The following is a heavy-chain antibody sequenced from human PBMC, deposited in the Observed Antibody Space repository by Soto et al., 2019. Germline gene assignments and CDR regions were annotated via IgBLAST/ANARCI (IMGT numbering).Heavy chain of an antibody. CDR2: ISYDGTNK. Sequence: GGSLRLSCVASGFSFSISPMHWVRQAPGKGPEWVALISYDGTNKFYADSVEGRFTISRDNSKSTLYLQVDSLRPEDAAMYYCARDPKTSGGQHWAFNYFDSWGKGTLVTVSS. CDR3: ARDPKTSGGQHWAFNYFDS. D-gene: IGHD7-27*01. J-gene: IGHJ4*02. CDR1: GFSFSISP. V-gene: IGHV3-30-3*01.